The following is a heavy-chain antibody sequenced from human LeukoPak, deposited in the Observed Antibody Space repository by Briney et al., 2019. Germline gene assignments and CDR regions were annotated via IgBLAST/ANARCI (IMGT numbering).Heavy chain of an antibody. CDR1: GGTFSSYA. D-gene: IGHD3-3*01. V-gene: IGHV1-69*05. Sequence: ASVKVSCKASGGTFSSYAISWVRQAPGQRLEWMGGIIPIFGTANYAQKFQGRVTITTDESTSTAYMGLRSLRSEDTAVYYCASAIFGVVSLQTGALYYYMDVWGKGTTVTVSS. CDR2: IIPIFGTA. J-gene: IGHJ6*03. CDR3: ASAIFGVVSLQTGALYYYMDV.